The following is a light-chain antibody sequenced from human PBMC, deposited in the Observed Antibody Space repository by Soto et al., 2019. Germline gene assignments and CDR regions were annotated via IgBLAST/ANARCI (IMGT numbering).Light chain of an antibody. Sequence: EIVMTQSPATLSVSPGERVTLSCKASQTILSNLAWYQQKPGQAPRLLIYGASTRATGIPARFSGSGSGTEFTLTISSLQYEDFAVYYCQQYNNWPITFGQGTRLEIK. CDR2: GAS. J-gene: IGKJ5*01. CDR3: QQYNNWPIT. V-gene: IGKV3-15*01. CDR1: QTILSN.